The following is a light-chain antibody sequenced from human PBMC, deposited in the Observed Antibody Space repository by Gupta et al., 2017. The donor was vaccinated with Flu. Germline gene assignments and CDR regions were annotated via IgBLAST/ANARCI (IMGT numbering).Light chain of an antibody. CDR3: QQDDNLPYT. CDR2: DAS. CDR1: QDINKY. V-gene: IGKV1-33*01. J-gene: IGKJ2*01. Sequence: DIQMTQSPSSLSASVGDRVTITCQASQDINKYLNWYQQKPGKAPKLLIYDASNLERGVPSRFSGSGSGTDFTFTITSLQPEDIATYFCQQDDNLPYTFGQGTKLEIK.